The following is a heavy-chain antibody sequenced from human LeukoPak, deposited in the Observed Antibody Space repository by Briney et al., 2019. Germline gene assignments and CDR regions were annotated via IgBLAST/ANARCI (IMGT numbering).Heavy chain of an antibody. CDR2: MSPNSGDT. J-gene: IGHJ4*02. D-gene: IGHD7-27*01. V-gene: IGHV1-8*01. CDR1: GYTFTSYD. Sequence: ASVKVSCRASGYTFTSYDFNWVRQATGQRPEWMGWMSPNSGDTGYAQKFQDRVTMTRNTSISTAYMELSSLRSDDTAVYYCARGPPNWGYGYWGPGTLVTVSS. CDR3: ARGPPNWGYGY.